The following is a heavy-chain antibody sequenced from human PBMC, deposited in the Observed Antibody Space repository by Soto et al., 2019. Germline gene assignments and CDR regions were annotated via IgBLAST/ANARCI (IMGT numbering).Heavy chain of an antibody. Sequence: QVQLQESGAGLVKPSATLSLTCSVSGDSITSGSYSWSWLRRPPRRGLEGIGYIYHTGSASYSPSLRGRVAMSVEKDKKRVALSVKSGTAADTAIDYCGRGHCGPSGYCVDSWGQGSLFTVSS. D-gene: IGHD3-22*01. CDR3: GRGHCGPSGYCVDS. CDR2: IYHTGSA. V-gene: IGHV4-30-2*01. CDR1: GDSITSGSYS. J-gene: IGHJ4*02.